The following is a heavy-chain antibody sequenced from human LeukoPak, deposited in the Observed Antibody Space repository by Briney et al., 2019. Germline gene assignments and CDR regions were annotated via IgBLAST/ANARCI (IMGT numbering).Heavy chain of an antibody. CDR1: GYSFTSYW. CDR2: IYPGDSDT. V-gene: IGHV5-51*01. CDR3: ARHAHHYDFWSGANWFDP. Sequence: PGESLKISCKGSGYSFTSYWIGWVRQMPGKGLEWMGIIYPGDSDTRYSPSFQGQVTISADKSISTAHLQWSSLKASDTAMYYCARHAHHYDFWSGANWFDPWGQGTLVTVSS. D-gene: IGHD3-3*01. J-gene: IGHJ5*02.